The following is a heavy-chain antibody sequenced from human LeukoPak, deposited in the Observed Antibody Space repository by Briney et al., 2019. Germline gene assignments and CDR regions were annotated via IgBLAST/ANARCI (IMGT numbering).Heavy chain of an antibody. V-gene: IGHV3-48*04. D-gene: IGHD5-12*01. CDR1: GFTXSXXX. J-gene: IGHJ5*02. CDR2: IRRSVNTV. Sequence: GGSLRLSCAASGFTXSXXXXXWVXXXPGXXXKWISCIRRSVNTVSYADSVKGRFTISRDNAKNSLYLQMNSLRAEDTAVYYCARDGLIVATTWGQGTLVTVSS. CDR3: ARDGLIVATT.